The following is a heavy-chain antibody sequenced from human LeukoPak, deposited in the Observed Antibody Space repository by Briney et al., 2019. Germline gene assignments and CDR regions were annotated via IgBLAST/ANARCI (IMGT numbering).Heavy chain of an antibody. D-gene: IGHD3-16*01. CDR3: VKGNWGDC. CDR2: IRYDGSNK. CDR1: GFTFSSYV. V-gene: IGHV3-30*02. Sequence: GGSLRLSCAASGFTFSSYVMHWVRQAPGKGLEWVAFIRYDGSNKYYADSVKGRFTISRDNSKNTLYLQMNSLRVDDTAVYYCVKGNWGDCWGQGTLVTVSS. J-gene: IGHJ4*02.